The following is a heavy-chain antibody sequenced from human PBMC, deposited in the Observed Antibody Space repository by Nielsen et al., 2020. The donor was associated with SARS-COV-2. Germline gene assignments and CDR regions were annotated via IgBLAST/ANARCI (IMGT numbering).Heavy chain of an antibody. V-gene: IGHV7-4-1*02. J-gene: IGHJ6*02. CDR1: GYTFTSYA. CDR2: INTNTGNP. D-gene: IGHD2/OR15-2a*01. Sequence: ASVKVFCKASGYTFTSYAMNWVRQAPGQGLEWMGWINTNTGNPTYAQGFTGRFVFSLDTSVSTAYLQISSLKAEDTAVYYCASADLWVSPDYYGMDVWGQGTTVTVSS. CDR3: ASADLWVSPDYYGMDV.